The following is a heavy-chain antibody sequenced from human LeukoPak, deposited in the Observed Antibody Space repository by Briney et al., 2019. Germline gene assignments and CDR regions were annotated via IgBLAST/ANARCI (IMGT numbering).Heavy chain of an antibody. Sequence: PGGSLRLSCAASGFTFSSYSMNWVRQAPGKGLEWVAVIWYDGSNKYYADSVKGRFTISRDNSKNTLYLQMNSLRAEDTAVYYCARDIVVVPAASAFDYWGQGTLVTVSS. V-gene: IGHV3-33*08. CDR3: ARDIVVVPAASAFDY. J-gene: IGHJ4*02. CDR2: IWYDGSNK. CDR1: GFTFSSYS. D-gene: IGHD2-2*01.